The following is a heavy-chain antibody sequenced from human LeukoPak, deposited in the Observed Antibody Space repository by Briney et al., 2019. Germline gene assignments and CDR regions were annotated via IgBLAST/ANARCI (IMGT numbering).Heavy chain of an antibody. D-gene: IGHD2-2*01. J-gene: IGHJ6*02. V-gene: IGHV3-30-3*01. CDR1: GFTFSSYP. Sequence: GGSLRLSCAASGFTFSSYPLHWVRQAPGKGLEWVTLISYDGSKIYYADSVKGRFTISRDNSKNTLYLQMNSLRAEDTAVYYCAKGRSTGIVVVPAAGYYGMDVWGQGTTVTVSS. CDR3: AKGRSTGIVVVPAAGYYGMDV. CDR2: ISYDGSKI.